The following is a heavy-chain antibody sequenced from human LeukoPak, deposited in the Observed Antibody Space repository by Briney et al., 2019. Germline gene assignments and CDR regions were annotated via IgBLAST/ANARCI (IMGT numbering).Heavy chain of an antibody. CDR2: IYYSGST. V-gene: IGHV4-59*08. Sequence: SETLSLTCTVSGGSISSYYWSWIRQPPGKGLEWIGYIYYSGSTNCNPSLKSRVTISVDTSKNQFSLKLSSVTAADTAVYYCARVRGSYSSSWYYFDYWGQGTLVTVSS. CDR3: ARVRGSYSSSWYYFDY. CDR1: GGSISSYY. D-gene: IGHD6-13*01. J-gene: IGHJ4*02.